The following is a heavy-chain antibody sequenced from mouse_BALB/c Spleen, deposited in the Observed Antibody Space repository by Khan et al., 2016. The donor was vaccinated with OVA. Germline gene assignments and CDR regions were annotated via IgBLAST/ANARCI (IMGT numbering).Heavy chain of an antibody. V-gene: IGHV1S135*01. CDR1: GYSFTTYY. D-gene: IGHD2-2*01. CDR2: IDPFNGGT. J-gene: IGHJ3*01. CDR3: ARHGYVAWFAY. Sequence: EVQLQESGPELMKPGASVKISCKASGYSFTTYYIHWMKQSHGKSLEWIGYIDPFNGGTTYNQKFMGKATLTVDRSSSTAYMHLSSLTSEDSAVYYCARHGYVAWFAYWGQGTLVTVSA.